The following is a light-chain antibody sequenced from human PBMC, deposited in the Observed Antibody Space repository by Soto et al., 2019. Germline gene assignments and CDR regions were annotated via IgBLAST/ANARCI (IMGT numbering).Light chain of an antibody. CDR2: GAS. CDR3: QQYGSSQYT. Sequence: EIVLTQSPGTLSLSPGKRAPLSCRASQSGNNNYLAWYQQKPGQAPRLLIYGASSRSTVIPDRFSGSGSGTDFTLTSSRLEPEDFAVYYWQQYGSSQYTFGQGTKLEIK. CDR1: QSGNNNY. J-gene: IGKJ2*01. V-gene: IGKV3-20*01.